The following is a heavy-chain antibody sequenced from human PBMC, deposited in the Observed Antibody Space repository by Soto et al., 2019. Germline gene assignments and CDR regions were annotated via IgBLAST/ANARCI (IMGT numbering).Heavy chain of an antibody. Sequence: ASVKVSCKASGHTFTSYGISWVRQAPGQGLEWMGWISAYNGNTNYAQKLQGRVTMTTDTSTSTAYMELRSLRSDDTAVYYCAREMRYSSSWYGFDYWGQGTLVTVSS. D-gene: IGHD6-13*01. J-gene: IGHJ4*02. V-gene: IGHV1-18*01. CDR3: AREMRYSSSWYGFDY. CDR1: GHTFTSYG. CDR2: ISAYNGNT.